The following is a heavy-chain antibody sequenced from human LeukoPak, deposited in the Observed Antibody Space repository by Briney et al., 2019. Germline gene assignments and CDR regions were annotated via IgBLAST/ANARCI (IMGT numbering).Heavy chain of an antibody. Sequence: PSETLSLTCTVSGGSISSYYWSWIRQPPGKGLEWIGCIYYSGSTNYNPSLKSRVTISVDTSKNQFSLKLSSVTAADTAVYYCARHLKGYCSSTSCYDGVGYFDYWGQGTLVTVSS. V-gene: IGHV4-59*08. J-gene: IGHJ4*02. CDR1: GGSISSYY. CDR3: ARHLKGYCSSTSCYDGVGYFDY. D-gene: IGHD2-2*01. CDR2: IYYSGST.